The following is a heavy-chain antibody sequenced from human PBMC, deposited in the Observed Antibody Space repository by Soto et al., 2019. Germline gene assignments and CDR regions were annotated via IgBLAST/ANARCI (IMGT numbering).Heavy chain of an antibody. J-gene: IGHJ4*02. V-gene: IGHV4-39*01. CDR2: IHYRGST. D-gene: IGHD4-17*01. CDR3: ARLATTVSTPNY. CDR1: GGSVSVDSYY. Sequence: SETLSLTCAVSGGSVSVDSYYWAWIRQPPGKGLEWIATIHYRGSTYHATSLKSRVTISIDTSKNQFSLMLASVTATDTAFYYCARLATTVSTPNYWGQGTLVTVSS.